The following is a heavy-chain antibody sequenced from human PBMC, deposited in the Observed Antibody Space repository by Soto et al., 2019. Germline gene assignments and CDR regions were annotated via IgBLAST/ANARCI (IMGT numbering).Heavy chain of an antibody. CDR3: ARSARDRSSGSYYLNWFDP. D-gene: IGHD1-26*01. CDR1: GGSISSYY. Sequence: LSLTCTVSGGSISSYYWSWIRQPPGKGLEWIGYIYYSGSTNYNPSLKSRVTISVDTSKNQFSLKLSSVTAADTAVYYCARSARDRSSGSYYLNWFDPWGQGTLVTVSS. V-gene: IGHV4-59*01. CDR2: IYYSGST. J-gene: IGHJ5*02.